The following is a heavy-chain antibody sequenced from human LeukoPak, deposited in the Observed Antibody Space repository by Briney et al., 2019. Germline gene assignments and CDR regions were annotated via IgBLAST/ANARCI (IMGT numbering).Heavy chain of an antibody. V-gene: IGHV3-53*01. CDR2: IYSGGST. D-gene: IGHD2-15*01. J-gene: IGHJ4*02. CDR3: ARGGGDY. CDR1: GFIFSSSY. Sequence: GGSLRLSCAASGFIFSSSYMIWVRQAPGKGLEWVSVIYSGGSTYYADSVKGRFTISRDNSKNTLYLQMNSLRADDTAVYYCARGGGDYWGQGTLVTVSS.